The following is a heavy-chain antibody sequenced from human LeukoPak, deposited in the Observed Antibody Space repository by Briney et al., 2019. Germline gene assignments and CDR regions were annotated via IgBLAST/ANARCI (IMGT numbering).Heavy chain of an antibody. CDR3: ARDKAGAGFGDAFDI. CDR2: ISSSSSYI. Sequence: EGSLRLSCAASGFTFSSYSMNWVRQAPGKGLEWVSSISSSSSYIYYADSVKGRFTISRDNAKNSLYLQMNSPRAEDTAVYYCARDKAGAGFGDAFDIWGQGTMVTVSS. CDR1: GFTFSSYS. J-gene: IGHJ3*02. V-gene: IGHV3-21*01. D-gene: IGHD3-10*01.